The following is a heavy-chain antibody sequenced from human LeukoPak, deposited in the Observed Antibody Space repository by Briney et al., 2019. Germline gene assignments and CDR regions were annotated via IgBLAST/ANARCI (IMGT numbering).Heavy chain of an antibody. V-gene: IGHV7-4-1*02. CDR2: IDTNTGNP. CDR3: ARRSMVQHMDV. Sequence: ASVMVSCKASGYTFTNHAINWVRQAPGQGLEYMGWIDTNTGNPSYAQAFTGRIVFSLDTSVSTAYLEIRSLKAEDSAVYFCARRSMVQHMDVWGKGTTVIVSS. CDR1: GYTFTNHA. J-gene: IGHJ6*03. D-gene: IGHD3-10*01.